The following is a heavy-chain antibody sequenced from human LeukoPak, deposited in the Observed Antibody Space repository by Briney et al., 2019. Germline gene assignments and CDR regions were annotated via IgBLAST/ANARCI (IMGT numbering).Heavy chain of an antibody. J-gene: IGHJ6*03. Sequence: SDTLSLTCAVSGGSFTDYYWTWIRQTPGKGLEWIGEINHVETTNYNPSLKSRVTMSLDTSKNQFSLRLSSVTAADTAVYYCARSSIVVLPAALKVYYYYMDVWGKGTTVTVSS. CDR2: INHVETT. CDR1: GGSFTDYY. V-gene: IGHV4-34*01. D-gene: IGHD2-2*01. CDR3: ARSSIVVLPAALKVYYYYMDV.